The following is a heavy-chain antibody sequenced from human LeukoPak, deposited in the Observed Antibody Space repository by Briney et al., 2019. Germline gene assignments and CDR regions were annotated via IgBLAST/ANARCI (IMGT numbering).Heavy chain of an antibody. CDR3: ARVVSISWYNWFDP. D-gene: IGHD6-13*01. CDR1: GFTFSSYW. CDR2: IKQDGSEK. V-gene: IGHV3-7*01. J-gene: IGHJ5*02. Sequence: GGSLRLSCAASGFTFSSYWMSWVRQAPGKGLEWVANIKQDGSEKYYADSVKGRFTISRDNAKNSLYLQMNSLRAEDTAVYYCARVVSISWYNWFDPWGQGTLVTVSS.